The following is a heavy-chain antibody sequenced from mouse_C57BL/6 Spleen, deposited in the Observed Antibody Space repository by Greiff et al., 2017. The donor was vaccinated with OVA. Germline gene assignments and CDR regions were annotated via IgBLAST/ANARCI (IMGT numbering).Heavy chain of an antibody. D-gene: IGHD3-2*02. CDR3: ARGGSSGPYYFDY. Sequence: EVHLVESEGGLVQPGSSMKLSCTASGFTFSDYYMAWVRQVPEKGLEWVANINYDGSSTYYLDSLKSRFIISRDNAKNILYLQMSSLKSEDTATYYCARGGSSGPYYFDYWGQGTTLTVSS. V-gene: IGHV5-16*01. CDR2: INYDGSST. J-gene: IGHJ2*01. CDR1: GFTFSDYY.